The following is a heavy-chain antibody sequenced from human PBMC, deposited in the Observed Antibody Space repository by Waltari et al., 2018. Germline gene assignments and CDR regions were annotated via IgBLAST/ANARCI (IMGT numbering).Heavy chain of an antibody. V-gene: IGHV3-21*02. CDR1: GFSFSTVN. J-gene: IGHJ3*02. CDR2: ISSTSSYI. D-gene: IGHD3-16*01. Sequence: EVQLVESGGGLVKLGGSLRLTWSASGFSFSTVNLNVDRQAPGKGLEWVSSISSTSSYIYYADSVKGRFTISRDNANNSLYLQMSSLRAEDTAIYYCARDSARNYDYISGGHAFDIWGQGTMITVSS. CDR3: ARDSARNYDYISGGHAFDI.